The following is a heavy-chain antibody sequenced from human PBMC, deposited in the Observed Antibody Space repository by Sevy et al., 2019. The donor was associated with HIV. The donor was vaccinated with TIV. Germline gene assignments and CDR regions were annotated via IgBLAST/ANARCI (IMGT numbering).Heavy chain of an antibody. CDR1: GGSISSYY. CDR3: ARGHSSSSLYYYYYMDV. D-gene: IGHD6-6*01. CDR2: IYYSGST. V-gene: IGHV4-59*01. J-gene: IGHJ6*03. Sequence: SETLSLTCTVSGGSISSYYWSWIRQPPGKGLEWIGYIYYSGSTNYNPSLKSRVTISVDTSKNQFSLKLSSVTAADTAVYYCARGHSSSSLYYYYYMDVWGKGTTVTVSS.